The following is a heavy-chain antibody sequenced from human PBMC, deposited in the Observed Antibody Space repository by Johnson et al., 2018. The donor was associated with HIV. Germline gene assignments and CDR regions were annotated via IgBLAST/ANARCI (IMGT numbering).Heavy chain of an antibody. CDR2: ISYDGSKK. CDR1: GFIFDDYG. J-gene: IGHJ3*02. D-gene: IGHD4-17*01. Sequence: QLVESGGGMVQPGRSLRLACVASGFIFDDYGLTWVRQAPGKGLEWGTMISYDGSKKYYADSVKGRFTISRDNAKNSLYLQMNSLRPEDTAVYYCAKWDDYGDFSDAFDIWGQGTMVTVSS. V-gene: IGHV3-30*18. CDR3: AKWDDYGDFSDAFDI.